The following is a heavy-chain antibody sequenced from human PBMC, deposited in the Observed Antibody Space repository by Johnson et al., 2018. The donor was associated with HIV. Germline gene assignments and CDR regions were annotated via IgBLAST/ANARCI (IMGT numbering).Heavy chain of an antibody. Sequence: QLVESGGGLVQPGGSLRLSCAASGFTFSSYWMSWVRQAPGKGLEWVANIKQDGSEKYYVDSVKGRFTISRDNAKNSLYLQMNSLRAEDTAVYYCARAGSSPAANDAFDIWGQGTMVTVSS. CDR1: GFTFSSYW. V-gene: IGHV3-7*01. D-gene: IGHD6-13*01. CDR3: ARAGSSPAANDAFDI. CDR2: IKQDGSEK. J-gene: IGHJ3*02.